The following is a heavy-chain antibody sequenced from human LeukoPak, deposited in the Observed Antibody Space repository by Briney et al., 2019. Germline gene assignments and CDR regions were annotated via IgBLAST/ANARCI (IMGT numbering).Heavy chain of an antibody. Sequence: GGSLRLSCVASGFTFRDYYMSWIRRAPGKGLEWVSYISSSSSYIDYADSVKGRFTISRDNAKNSLSLQMNSLRAEDTAVYYCARDFRYSGSYHHWFDPWGQGTLVTVSS. CDR2: ISSSSSYI. D-gene: IGHD1-26*01. CDR3: ARDFRYSGSYHHWFDP. V-gene: IGHV3-11*06. J-gene: IGHJ5*02. CDR1: GFTFRDYY.